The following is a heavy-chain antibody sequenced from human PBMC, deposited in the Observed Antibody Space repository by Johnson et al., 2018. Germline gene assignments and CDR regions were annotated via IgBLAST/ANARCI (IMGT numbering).Heavy chain of an antibody. V-gene: IGHV3-74*01. CDR1: GFTFSSYW. Sequence: VQLQESGGGLVQPGGSLRLSCAASGFTFSSYWMHWVRQVPGKGLVWVSRINSDGSFTRYAASVKGRFAVSRDNAKNTLYLQMNSLRAEDTAVYYCSKASSSWSYHDYMDVWGKGATVTVSS. CDR2: INSDGSFT. J-gene: IGHJ6*03. D-gene: IGHD6-13*01. CDR3: SKASSSWSYHDYMDV.